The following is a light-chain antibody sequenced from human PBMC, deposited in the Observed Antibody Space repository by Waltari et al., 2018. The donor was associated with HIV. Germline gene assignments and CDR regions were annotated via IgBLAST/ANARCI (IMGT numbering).Light chain of an antibody. CDR1: SSTIGSHI. CDR2: SDI. Sequence: QSVMTQPPSASGAPGQTVTVPCSASSSTIGSHIVSWYQQLPGTSPKLLIHSDIQRPSGVPDRFSGSKSGTSASLAISGLQFEDEADYCCATWDDSVSGYVFGTGTKVTVL. V-gene: IGLV1-44*01. J-gene: IGLJ1*01. CDR3: ATWDDSVSGYV.